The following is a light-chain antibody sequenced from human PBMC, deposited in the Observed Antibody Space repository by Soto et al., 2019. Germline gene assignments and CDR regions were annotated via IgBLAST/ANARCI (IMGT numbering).Light chain of an antibody. CDR1: QSVDSC. V-gene: IGKV1-5*03. Sequence: DIQMTQSPSTLPASIGDRVIITCRASQSVDSCLAWYQHKPGQAPQLLIYKASRLASGVPSRFSGVGSGTEFTLTINSLQSDDFATYYCQQHRSYPVTFGQGTRLEIK. CDR3: QQHRSYPVT. CDR2: KAS. J-gene: IGKJ5*01.